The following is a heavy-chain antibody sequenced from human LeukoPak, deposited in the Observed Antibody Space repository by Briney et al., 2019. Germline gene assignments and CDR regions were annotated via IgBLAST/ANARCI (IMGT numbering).Heavy chain of an antibody. CDR3: ARTSHVTMVRGVFDY. J-gene: IGHJ4*02. V-gene: IGHV1-69*04. CDR1: GGTFISYA. CDR2: IIPILGIA. D-gene: IGHD3-10*01. Sequence: ASVKVSCKASGGTFISYAISWVRQAPGQGLEWMGRIIPILGIANYAQKFQGRVTITPDKSTSTAYMELSSLRSEDTAVYYCARTSHVTMVRGVFDYWGQGTLVTVSS.